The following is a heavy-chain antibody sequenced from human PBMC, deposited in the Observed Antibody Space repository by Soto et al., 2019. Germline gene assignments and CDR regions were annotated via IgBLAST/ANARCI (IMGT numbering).Heavy chain of an antibody. J-gene: IGHJ5*02. V-gene: IGHV6-1*01. CDR3: ARTVGWLDP. CDR1: GDSVSSNSAA. D-gene: IGHD2-15*01. Sequence: PSPTLSLPCAISGDSVSSNSAAWNWIRQSPSRGLEWLGRTYYRSKWYKEYAPSVKSRITINPDTSKNQFSLQLNSVSPEDTAVYYCARTVGWLDPWGQGTLVTVSS. CDR2: TYYRSKWYK.